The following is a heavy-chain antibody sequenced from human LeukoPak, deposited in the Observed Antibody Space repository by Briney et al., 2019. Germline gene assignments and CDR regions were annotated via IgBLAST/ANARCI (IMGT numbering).Heavy chain of an antibody. J-gene: IGHJ4*02. V-gene: IGHV4-34*01. D-gene: IGHD4-17*01. CDR1: GGSISSYY. CDR2: INHSGST. CDR3: ARVGPYGDYVDY. Sequence: PSETLSLTCTVSGGSISSYYWSWIRQPPGKGLEWIGEINHSGSTNYNPSLKSRVTISVDTSKNQFSLKLSSVTAADTAVYYCARVGPYGDYVDYWGQGTLVTVSS.